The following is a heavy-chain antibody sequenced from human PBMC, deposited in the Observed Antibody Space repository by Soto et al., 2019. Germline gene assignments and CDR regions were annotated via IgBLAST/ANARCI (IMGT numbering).Heavy chain of an antibody. Sequence: SETLSLTCAVNGGSFSGYFWSWIRQPPGKGLEWIGESNHRGSTNYNPSLESRVTVSVDTSKNQFSLKLSSVTAADTAVYYCARRGSSWARGNYDSSGYLDYSGQGTLVTVSS. J-gene: IGHJ4*02. CDR3: ARRGSSWARGNYDSSGYLDY. CDR1: GGSFSGYF. D-gene: IGHD3-22*01. V-gene: IGHV4-34*01. CDR2: SNHRGST.